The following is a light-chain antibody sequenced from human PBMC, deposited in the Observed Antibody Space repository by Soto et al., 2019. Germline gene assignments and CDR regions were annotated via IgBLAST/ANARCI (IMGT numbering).Light chain of an antibody. Sequence: QSALTQPASVSGSPGQSITISCTGTNSDIGGYNYVSWYQQHPGKAPKLMIYDVSNRPSGVSYRFSGSKSVNTASLTISGRQAEDESDYYCSSYTIRSTLGVFGGGTKVTVL. J-gene: IGLJ2*01. CDR2: DVS. CDR1: NSDIGGYNY. V-gene: IGLV2-14*03. CDR3: SSYTIRSTLGV.